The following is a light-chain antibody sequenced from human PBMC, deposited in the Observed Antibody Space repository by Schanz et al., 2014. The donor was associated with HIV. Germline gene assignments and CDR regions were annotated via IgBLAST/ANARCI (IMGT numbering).Light chain of an antibody. CDR1: SSNIGSNA. Sequence: QSVLTQPPSASGTPGQRVTFSCSGGSSNIGSNAVPWYQQLPGTAPKLLIQADIQRPSGVPDRFSGSGSGTSASLAISGLQSDDEADYYCAGWDDGLKGWVFGGGTKLTVL. J-gene: IGLJ3*02. V-gene: IGLV1-44*01. CDR2: ADI. CDR3: AGWDDGLKGWV.